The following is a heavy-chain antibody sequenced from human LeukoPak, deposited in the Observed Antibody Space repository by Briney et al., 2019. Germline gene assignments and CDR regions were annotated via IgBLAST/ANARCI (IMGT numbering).Heavy chain of an antibody. D-gene: IGHD6-13*01. CDR2: IQYDGTYK. Sequence: HPGGSLRLSCTASGFTFGDYAMSWFRQAPGKGLEWVAFIQYDGTYKYYADSVKGRFTISRDNSKNTLYVQMNSLRAEDTAVYYCAKGGGAAATHLLDYWGQGTLVTVSS. V-gene: IGHV3-30*02. CDR1: GFTFGDYA. J-gene: IGHJ4*02. CDR3: AKGGGAAATHLLDY.